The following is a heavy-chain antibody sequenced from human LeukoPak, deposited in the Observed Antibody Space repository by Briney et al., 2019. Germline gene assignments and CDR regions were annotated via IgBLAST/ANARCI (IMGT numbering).Heavy chain of an antibody. CDR2: ISASGGST. V-gene: IGHV3-23*01. CDR3: AKDRACTSTSCFLVWFDP. CDR1: GFTFSSYA. J-gene: IGHJ5*02. D-gene: IGHD2-2*01. Sequence: PGGSLRLSCATSGFTFSSYAMSWVRQVPGKGLEWVSTISASGGSTYYADSVKGRFTISRDNSKNTLYLQMNSLRAEDTAVYYCAKDRACTSTSCFLVWFDPWGQGTLVTVSS.